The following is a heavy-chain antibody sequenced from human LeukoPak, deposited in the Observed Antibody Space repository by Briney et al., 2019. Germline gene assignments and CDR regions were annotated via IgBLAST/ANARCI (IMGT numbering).Heavy chain of an antibody. CDR1: GGSISSGNW. Sequence: PSGTLSLTCAVSGGSISSGNWWSWVRQPPGKGLEWIGEIYYSGSTSYSPSLKSRVTISVDKSKNQFSLKLNSVTAADTAVYYCARSLNYYYDSSGYGFDYWGQGTLVTVSS. V-gene: IGHV4-4*02. CDR3: ARSLNYYYDSSGYGFDY. CDR2: IYYSGST. D-gene: IGHD3-22*01. J-gene: IGHJ4*02.